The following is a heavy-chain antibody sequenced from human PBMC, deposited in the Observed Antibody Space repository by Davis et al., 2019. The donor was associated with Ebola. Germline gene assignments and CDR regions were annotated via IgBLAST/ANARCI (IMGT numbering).Heavy chain of an antibody. D-gene: IGHD4-17*01. J-gene: IGHJ4*02. Sequence: PSETLSLTCAVYGGSFSGYYWSWIRQPPGKGLEWIGEINHSGSTNYNPSLKSRVTISVDKSKNQFSLKLSSVTAADTAVYYCASAHYGDYLDYWGQGTLVTVSS. V-gene: IGHV4-34*01. CDR2: INHSGST. CDR3: ASAHYGDYLDY. CDR1: GGSFSGYY.